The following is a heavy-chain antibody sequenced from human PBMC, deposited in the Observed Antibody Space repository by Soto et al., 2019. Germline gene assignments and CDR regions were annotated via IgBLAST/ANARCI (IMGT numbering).Heavy chain of an antibody. J-gene: IGHJ4*02. V-gene: IGHV3-23*01. CDR1: RFTFRGFG. CDR2: IDGDGGST. CDR3: AKVVKMATVRGYFDY. D-gene: IGHD4-4*01. Sequence: GGSLRLSCAASRFTFRGFGMSWVRQAPGKGLEWVSAIDGDGGSTYYADSVKGRFIISRDNSKNTLYLQMNSLRDEDTAVYYCAKVVKMATVRGYFDYWGRGTLVTVSS.